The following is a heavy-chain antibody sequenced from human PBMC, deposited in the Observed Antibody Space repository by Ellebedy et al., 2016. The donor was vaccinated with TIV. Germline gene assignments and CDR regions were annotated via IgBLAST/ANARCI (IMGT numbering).Heavy chain of an antibody. Sequence: GESLKISCAASGFTFSSYWMHWVRQAPGKGLVWVSCIKSDGSSTSYADSVKGRFTISGDNAKNTLYLQMNSLRAEDTAVYYCARGGGYYYDSSGYYGGWFDPWGQGTLVTVSS. CDR1: GFTFSSYW. CDR3: ARGGGYYYDSSGYYGGWFDP. J-gene: IGHJ5*02. CDR2: IKSDGSST. D-gene: IGHD3-22*01. V-gene: IGHV3-74*01.